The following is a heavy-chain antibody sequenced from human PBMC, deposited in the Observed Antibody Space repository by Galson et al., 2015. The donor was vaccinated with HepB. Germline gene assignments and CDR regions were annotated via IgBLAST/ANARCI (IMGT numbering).Heavy chain of an antibody. CDR2: ISGSGGST. Sequence: SLRLSCAATGFTFSSYAMSWVRQAPGKGLEWVSAISGSGGSTYYADSVKGRFTISRDNSKNTLYLQMNSLRAEDTAVYYCAKDAVPGDSHAVDAFDIWGQGTMVTVSS. CDR1: GFTFSSYA. V-gene: IGHV3-23*01. CDR3: AKDAVPGDSHAVDAFDI. J-gene: IGHJ3*02. D-gene: IGHD5-18*01.